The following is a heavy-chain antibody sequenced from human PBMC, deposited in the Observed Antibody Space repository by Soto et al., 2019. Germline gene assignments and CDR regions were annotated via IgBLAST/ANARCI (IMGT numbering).Heavy chain of an antibody. D-gene: IGHD1-26*01. CDR3: AKAGEVGGVLGDH. CDR1: GFAFNKFG. J-gene: IGHJ4*02. V-gene: IGHV3-30*18. CDR2: ISYDGSYQ. Sequence: QVQLVESGGGVVQPGTSLRLSCEDSGFAFNKFGMHWVRQAPGKGLEWVAFISYDGSYQYYADSVQGRLTITRDNSMNTLNMQLNSLRREDTAVYYCAKAGEVGGVLGDHWGQGTLVTVSS.